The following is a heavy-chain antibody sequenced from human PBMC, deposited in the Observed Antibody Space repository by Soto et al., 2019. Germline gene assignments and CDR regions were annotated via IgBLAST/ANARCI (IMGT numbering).Heavy chain of an antibody. V-gene: IGHV5-51*01. J-gene: IGHJ3*02. CDR3: ARRYDFWSGYYSAGPNDAFDI. D-gene: IGHD3-3*01. Sequence: GESLTISCKGSGYSFTSYWIGWVRQMPGKGLEWMGIIYPGDSDTRYSPSFQGQVTISADKSISTAYLQWSSLKASDTAMYYCARRYDFWSGYYSAGPNDAFDIWGQGTMVTVSS. CDR1: GYSFTSYW. CDR2: IYPGDSDT.